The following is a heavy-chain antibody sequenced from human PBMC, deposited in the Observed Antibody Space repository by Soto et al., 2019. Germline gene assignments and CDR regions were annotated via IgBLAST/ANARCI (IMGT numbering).Heavy chain of an antibody. CDR1: GYTFTGYY. J-gene: IGHJ4*02. D-gene: IGHD3-22*01. CDR2: INPNSGGT. Sequence: QVQLVQSGAEVKKPGASVKVSCKASGYTFTGYYMHWVRQAPGQGLEWMGWINPNSGGTNYAQKFKGWVTMTRDTSISTAYMELSRLRSDDTAVYYCARSPPYYYDSSGYSYYFDYWGQGTLVTVSS. CDR3: ARSPPYYYDSSGYSYYFDY. V-gene: IGHV1-2*04.